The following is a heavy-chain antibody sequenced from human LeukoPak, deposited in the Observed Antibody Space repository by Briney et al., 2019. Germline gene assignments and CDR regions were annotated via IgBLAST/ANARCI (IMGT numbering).Heavy chain of an antibody. CDR3: ARGEDYGDYFDY. Sequence: GGSLRLSCAVPGFTVSSNYMNWVRQAPGKGLEWVSVVYSGGSTYYADSVRGRFTISRDNSKNTLYLQMNSLRAEDTAVYYCARGEDYGDYFDYWGQGTLVTVSS. CDR2: VYSGGST. CDR1: GFTVSSNY. D-gene: IGHD4-17*01. J-gene: IGHJ4*02. V-gene: IGHV3-53*01.